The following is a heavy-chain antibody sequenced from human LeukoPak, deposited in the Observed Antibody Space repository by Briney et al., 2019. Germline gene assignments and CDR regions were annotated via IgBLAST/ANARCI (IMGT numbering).Heavy chain of an antibody. J-gene: IGHJ4*02. Sequence: SVKVSCKASGGAFSSYAISWVRQAPGQGLEWMGGIIPIFGTANYAQKFQGRVTITADESTSTAYMELSSLRSEDTAVYYCAREGYCSGGSCYGTFDYWGQGTLVTVSS. CDR3: AREGYCSGGSCYGTFDY. V-gene: IGHV1-69*13. D-gene: IGHD2-15*01. CDR2: IIPIFGTA. CDR1: GGAFSSYA.